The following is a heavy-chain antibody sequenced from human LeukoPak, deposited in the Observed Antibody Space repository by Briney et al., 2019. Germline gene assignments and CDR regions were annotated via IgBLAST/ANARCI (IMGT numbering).Heavy chain of an antibody. Sequence: SETLSLTCTVSGGSISSYYWSWIRQPPGKGLEWIGYIYYSGSTYYNPSLKSRVTISVDTSKNQFSLKLSSVTAADTAVYYCARERGCSSTSCSNWFDPWGQGTLVTVSS. D-gene: IGHD2-2*01. CDR1: GGSISSYY. J-gene: IGHJ5*02. CDR2: IYYSGST. CDR3: ARERGCSSTSCSNWFDP. V-gene: IGHV4-59*12.